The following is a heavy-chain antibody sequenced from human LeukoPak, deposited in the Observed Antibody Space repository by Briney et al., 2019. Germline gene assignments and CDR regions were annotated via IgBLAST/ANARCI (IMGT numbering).Heavy chain of an antibody. J-gene: IGHJ4*02. CDR3: AHIYYHGSGSYGDY. D-gene: IGHD3-10*01. V-gene: IGHV3-23*01. Sequence: GGSLRLSCAASGLTFSSYAMSWVRQAPGKGLEWVSAISDTSDRTYYADSVKGRFTISRDNSRNTLHSQMNSLRGEDTAVYYCAHIYYHGSGSYGDYWGQGTLVTVSS. CDR1: GLTFSSYA. CDR2: ISDTSDRT.